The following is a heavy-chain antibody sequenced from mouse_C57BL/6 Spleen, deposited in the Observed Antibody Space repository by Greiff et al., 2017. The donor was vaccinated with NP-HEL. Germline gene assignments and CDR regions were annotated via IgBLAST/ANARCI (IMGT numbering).Heavy chain of an antibody. CDR2: INPNNGGT. CDR1: GYTFTDYY. J-gene: IGHJ2*01. D-gene: IGHD4-1*01. CDR3: ARSANWDVGYFDY. Sequence: VQLQQSGPELVKPGASVKISCKASGYTFTDYYMNWVKQSHGKSLEWIGDINPNNGGTSYNQKFKGKATLTVDKSSSTAYMELRSLTSEDSAVYYCARSANWDVGYFDYWGQGTTLTVSS. V-gene: IGHV1-26*01.